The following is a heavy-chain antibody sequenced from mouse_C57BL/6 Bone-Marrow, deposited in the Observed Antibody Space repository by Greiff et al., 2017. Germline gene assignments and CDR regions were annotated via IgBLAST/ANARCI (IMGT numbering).Heavy chain of an antibody. CDR1: GFTFSDYG. J-gene: IGHJ4*01. CDR3: ARRPGTAMDY. D-gene: IGHD4-1*01. CDR2: ISNLAYSI. Sequence: EVKLVESGGGLVQPGGSLKLSCAASGFTFSDYGMAWVRQAPRKGPEWVAFISNLAYSIYYADTVTGRFTISRENAKNTLYLEMSSLRSEDTAMYYCARRPGTAMDYWGQGTSVTVSS. V-gene: IGHV5-15*01.